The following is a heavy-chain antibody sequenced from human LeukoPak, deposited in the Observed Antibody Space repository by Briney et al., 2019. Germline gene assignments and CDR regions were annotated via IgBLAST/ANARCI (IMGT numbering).Heavy chain of an antibody. CDR1: GFTFDDYG. D-gene: IGHD2-2*01. J-gene: IGHJ4*02. CDR2: INWNGGST. Sequence: PGGSLRLSCAASGFTFDDYGMSWVRQAPGKGLEWVSGINWNGGSTGYADSVKGRFTISRDNAKNSLYLQMNSLRAEDTALYYCARGYRSSTSCYQVYWGQGTLVTVSS. V-gene: IGHV3-20*04. CDR3: ARGYRSSTSCYQVY.